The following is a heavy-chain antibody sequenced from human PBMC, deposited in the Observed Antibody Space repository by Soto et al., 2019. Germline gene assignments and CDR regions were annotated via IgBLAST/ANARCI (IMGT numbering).Heavy chain of an antibody. CDR1: GYTFSSYG. D-gene: IGHD3-9*01. CDR2: ISGSGTSI. V-gene: IGHV3-23*01. Sequence: QTGGSLRLSCAASGYTFSSYGMSWVRQAPGKGLEWVSGISGSGTSIKYADSLGGRFTISRDNSKNTLYLQMNSLRAEDTAVYYCARGRYLDWLLYFEYWGQGTPVTVSS. CDR3: ARGRYLDWLLYFEY. J-gene: IGHJ4*02.